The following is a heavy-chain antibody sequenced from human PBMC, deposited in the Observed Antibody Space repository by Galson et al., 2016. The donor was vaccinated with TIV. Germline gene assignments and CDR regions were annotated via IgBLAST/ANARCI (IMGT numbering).Heavy chain of an antibody. D-gene: IGHD3-9*01. CDR3: ARRIETDLKSFDWTHDPRTNYYDS. Sequence: QSGAEVKKPGEPLRISCQGFGYSFTSYWIAWVRQAPGKGLECMGIIFPGDSDTRYSPSIQGHVSISADKSINTAYLEWDNLKASDNAMYYCARRIETDLKSFDWTHDPRTNYYDSCGQGTLVTVSS. CDR1: GYSFTSYW. V-gene: IGHV5-51*01. J-gene: IGHJ4*02. CDR2: IFPGDSDT.